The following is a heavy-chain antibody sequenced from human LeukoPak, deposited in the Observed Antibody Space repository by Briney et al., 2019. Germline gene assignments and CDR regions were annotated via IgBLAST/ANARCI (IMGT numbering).Heavy chain of an antibody. Sequence: SETLSLTCTVSGYSISSGYYWGWIRQPPGKGLEWIGSIYHSGSTYYNPSLKSRVTISVDTSKNQFSLKLSSVTAADTAVYYCARGSFGDSSGFDAFDIWGQGTMVTVSS. J-gene: IGHJ3*02. CDR2: IYHSGST. V-gene: IGHV4-38-2*02. CDR1: GYSISSGYY. CDR3: ARGSFGDSSGFDAFDI. D-gene: IGHD3-22*01.